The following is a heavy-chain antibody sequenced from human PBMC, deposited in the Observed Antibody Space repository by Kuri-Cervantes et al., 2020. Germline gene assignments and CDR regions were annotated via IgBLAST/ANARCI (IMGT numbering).Heavy chain of an antibody. CDR3: ARATSGGYGYFDY. V-gene: IGHV4-39*07. CDR1: GSSISSGGYY. J-gene: IGHJ4*02. CDR2: IYYSRST. Sequence: SETLSLTCTVSGSSISSGGYYWAWIRQPPGKGLEWIESIYYSRSTYYNPSLKSRVTISVDTSKNQFSLKLTSVTAADTAVYYCARATSGGYGYFDYWGQGTLVTVSS. D-gene: IGHD2-15*01.